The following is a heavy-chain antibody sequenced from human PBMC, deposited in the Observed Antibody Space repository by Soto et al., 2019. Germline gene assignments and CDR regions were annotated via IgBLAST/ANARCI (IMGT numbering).Heavy chain of an antibody. CDR1: GFTFSGSA. D-gene: IGHD4-17*01. CDR3: TTTTVVNRGYDY. J-gene: IGHJ4*02. CDR2: IRSKANSYAT. Sequence: EVQLVESGGGLVQPGGSLKLSCAASGFTFSGSAMHWVRQASGKGLEWVGRIRSKANSYATAYAASVKGRFTISRDDSKNTAYLQMNSLKTEDTAVYYCTTTTVVNRGYDYWGQGTLVTVSS. V-gene: IGHV3-73*02.